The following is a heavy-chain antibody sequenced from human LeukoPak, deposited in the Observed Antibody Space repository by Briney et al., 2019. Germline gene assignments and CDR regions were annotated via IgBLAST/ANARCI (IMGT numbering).Heavy chain of an antibody. D-gene: IGHD3-22*01. Sequence: SETLSLPCTVSGGSISSYYWSWIRQPPGKGLEWIGYIYYSGSTNYNPSLKSRVTISVDTSKNQFSLKLSSVTAADTAVYYCASHYDSSGYYYVGAFDIWGQGTMVTVSS. V-gene: IGHV4-59*01. CDR1: GGSISSYY. CDR2: IYYSGST. CDR3: ASHYDSSGYYYVGAFDI. J-gene: IGHJ3*02.